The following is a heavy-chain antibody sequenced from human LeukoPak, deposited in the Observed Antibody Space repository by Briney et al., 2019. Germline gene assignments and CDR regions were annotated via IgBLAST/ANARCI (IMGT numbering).Heavy chain of an antibody. CDR1: GGTXSSXA. J-gene: IGHJ6*02. CDR2: IIPILGIA. Sequence: ASVKVSCKASGGTXSSXAISWVRQAPGXXXXXXGRIIPILGIANYAQKFQGRVTITADKSTSTAYMELSSLRSEDTAVYYCARGYCSSTSCVYGMDVWGQGTTVTVSS. V-gene: IGHV1-69*04. D-gene: IGHD2-2*01. CDR3: ARGYCSSTSCVYGMDV.